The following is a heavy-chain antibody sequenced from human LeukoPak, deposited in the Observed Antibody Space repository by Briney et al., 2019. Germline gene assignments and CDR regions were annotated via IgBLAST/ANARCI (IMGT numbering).Heavy chain of an antibody. CDR3: AKDGAYRITMIVVVIGAFDI. CDR2: ISGSGGST. V-gene: IGHV3-23*01. Sequence: GGSLRLSCAASGFTFSSYAMSWVRQAPGKGLEWVSAISGSGGSTYYADSVKGRFTISRDNSKNTPYLQMNSLRAEDTAVYYCAKDGAYRITMIVVVIGAFDIWGQGTMVTVSS. J-gene: IGHJ3*02. CDR1: GFTFSSYA. D-gene: IGHD3-22*01.